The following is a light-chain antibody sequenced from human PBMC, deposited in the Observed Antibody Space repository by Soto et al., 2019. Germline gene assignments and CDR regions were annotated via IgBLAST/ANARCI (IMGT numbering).Light chain of an antibody. Sequence: QSVLTQPASVSGSPGQSITISCTGTSSDVGSYNLVSWYQQHPGKAPELMIYEGSKRPSGVSNRFSGSKSGNTASLTISGLQAEDEADYYCCSYAGSRGVVFGGGTKLTVL. V-gene: IGLV2-23*01. CDR3: CSYAGSRGVV. CDR1: SSDVGSYNL. CDR2: EGS. J-gene: IGLJ2*01.